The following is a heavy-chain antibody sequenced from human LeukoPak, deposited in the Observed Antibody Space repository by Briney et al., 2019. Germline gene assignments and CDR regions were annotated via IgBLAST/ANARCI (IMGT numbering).Heavy chain of an antibody. CDR2: INPRGST. CDR3: ARRRLGYYFDY. CDR1: GGSFSGYY. V-gene: IGHV4-34*01. D-gene: IGHD5-24*01. Sequence: SETLSLTCGVYGGSFSGYYWSWIRQPPGKGLEWIGEINPRGSTNYNPSLKSRVTLSADTSKNQFSLSLNSVTAADTAVYYCARRRLGYYFDYWGQGTLVTVSS. J-gene: IGHJ4*02.